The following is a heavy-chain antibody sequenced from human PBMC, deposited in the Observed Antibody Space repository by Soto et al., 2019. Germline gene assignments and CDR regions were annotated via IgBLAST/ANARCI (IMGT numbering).Heavy chain of an antibody. J-gene: IGHJ6*04. CDR1: GYTFNTYG. CDR2: ISGNNGNT. CDR3: ARVYHGSGSPYYSYSGMDV. V-gene: IGHV1-18*01. Sequence: QVRLVQSGAEVKKPGASVKVSCKASGYTFNTYGISWVRQAPGQGLEWMGWISGNNGNTNYAQNLQGRVSMTTDTSTSTAYMELSSLRSDDTAVYYCARVYHGSGSPYYSYSGMDVWGKGTTVTVSA. D-gene: IGHD3-10*01.